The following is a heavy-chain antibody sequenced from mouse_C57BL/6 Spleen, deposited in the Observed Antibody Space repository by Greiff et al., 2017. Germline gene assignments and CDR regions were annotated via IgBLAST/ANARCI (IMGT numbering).Heavy chain of an antibody. Sequence: EVQLQESGPELVKPGASVKMSCKASGYTFTDYNMHWVKQSHGKSLEWIGYINPNNGGTSYNQKFKGKATLTVNKSSSTAYMELRSLTSEDSAVYYCARKGPYGNSYFDYWGQGTTLTVSS. V-gene: IGHV1-22*01. D-gene: IGHD2-1*01. CDR3: ARKGPYGNSYFDY. J-gene: IGHJ2*01. CDR2: INPNNGGT. CDR1: GYTFTDYN.